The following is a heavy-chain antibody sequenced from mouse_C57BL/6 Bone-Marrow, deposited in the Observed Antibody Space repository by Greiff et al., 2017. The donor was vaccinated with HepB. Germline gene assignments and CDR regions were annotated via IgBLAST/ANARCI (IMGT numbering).Heavy chain of an antibody. CDR2: INPSSGYT. Sequence: QVQLQQSGAELARPGASVKMSCKASGYTFTSYTMHWVKQRPGQGLEWIGYINPSSGYTKYNQKFKDKATLTADKSSSTAYMQLSSLTSEDSAVYYCARVGDYVAWFAYWGQVTLVTVSA. V-gene: IGHV1-4*01. J-gene: IGHJ3*01. CDR3: ARVGDYVAWFAY. CDR1: GYTFTSYT. D-gene: IGHD2-4*01.